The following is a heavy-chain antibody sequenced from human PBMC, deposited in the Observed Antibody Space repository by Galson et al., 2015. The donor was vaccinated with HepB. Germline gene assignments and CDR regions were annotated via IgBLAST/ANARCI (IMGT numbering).Heavy chain of an antibody. CDR2: ISSSSSYI. CDR1: GFTFSSYS. CDR3: ARQTEESGYYTYYYMDV. J-gene: IGHJ6*03. D-gene: IGHD3-3*01. V-gene: IGHV3-21*01. Sequence: SLRLSCAASGFTFSSYSMNWVRQAPGKGLEWVSSISSSSSYIYYADSVKGRFTISRDNAKNSLYLQMNSLRAEDTAVYYCARQTEESGYYTYYYMDVWGKGTTVTVSS.